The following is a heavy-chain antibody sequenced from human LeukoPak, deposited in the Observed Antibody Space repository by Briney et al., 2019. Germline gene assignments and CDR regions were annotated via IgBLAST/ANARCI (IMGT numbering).Heavy chain of an antibody. V-gene: IGHV3-23*01. CDR3: AKGKGSSSSSIDW. CDR2: ICGSGGST. CDR1: GFSLYTYA. J-gene: IGHJ4*02. D-gene: IGHD6-6*01. Sequence: GGCLRLSCVDSGFSLYTYAMGWVRQAPGGGGEWISAICGSGGSTYYADSVKGRFTISRDNSQNTLYLQIHSLRAEDTAVYYCAKGKGSSSSSIDWWGQGTLVTVSS.